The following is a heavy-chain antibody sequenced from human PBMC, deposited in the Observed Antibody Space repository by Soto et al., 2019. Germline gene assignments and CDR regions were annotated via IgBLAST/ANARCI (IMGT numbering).Heavy chain of an antibody. D-gene: IGHD3-22*01. CDR3: ARDLIITIIVVANYYYGMDV. J-gene: IGHJ6*02. CDR1: GYTFTSYA. Sequence: ASVKVSCKASGYTFTSYAMYWVRQAPGQRLEWMGWINAGNGNTKYSQKFQGRVTITRDTSASTAYMELSSLRSEDTAVYFCARDLIITIIVVANYYYGMDVWGQGTTVTVSS. V-gene: IGHV1-3*01. CDR2: INAGNGNT.